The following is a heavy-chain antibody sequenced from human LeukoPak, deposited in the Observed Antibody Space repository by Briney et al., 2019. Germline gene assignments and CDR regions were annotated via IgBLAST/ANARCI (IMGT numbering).Heavy chain of an antibody. V-gene: IGHV3-30-3*01. CDR3: ARDADGRDSGYAY. CDR1: GFTFSSYA. J-gene: IGHJ4*02. CDR2: ISYDGSNK. Sequence: GGSLRLSCAASGFTFSSYAMHWVRQAPGKGLEWVAAISYDGSNKYYADSVKGRFTISRDNSKNTLYLQMNSLRSEDTAVYYCARDADGRDSGYAYWGQGTLVTVSS. D-gene: IGHD5-12*01.